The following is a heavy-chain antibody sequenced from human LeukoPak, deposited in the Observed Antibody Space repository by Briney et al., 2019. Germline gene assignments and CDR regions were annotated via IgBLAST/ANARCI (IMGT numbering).Heavy chain of an antibody. V-gene: IGHV4-34*01. CDR2: INNSVRT. J-gene: IGHJ6*03. Sequence: SETLSLTCAVYGGSFSNYYWSWIRQTPGKGMEWIGEINNSVRTNYNPSLMSRVTVSVDTSKNQFSLRLTSVTATDTAVYYCARRWNYGRNYYIDVWGKGATVTVSS. CDR3: ARRWNYGRNYYIDV. D-gene: IGHD1-7*01. CDR1: GGSFSNYY.